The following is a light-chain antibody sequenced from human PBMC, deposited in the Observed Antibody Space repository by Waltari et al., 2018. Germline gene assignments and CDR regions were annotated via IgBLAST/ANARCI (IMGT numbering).Light chain of an antibody. Sequence: SYVLTQPPSISVAPGQTATITCGGTNIGFKSVHWYQQKSGQAPVLVVYDDSNRPPWLPERIAGAKLGNTATRTLSRVEAVDEADYYCQVWDTTRYHVVFGGGTKLSVL. J-gene: IGLJ2*01. CDR2: DDS. CDR3: QVWDTTRYHVV. CDR1: NIGFKS. V-gene: IGLV3-21*02.